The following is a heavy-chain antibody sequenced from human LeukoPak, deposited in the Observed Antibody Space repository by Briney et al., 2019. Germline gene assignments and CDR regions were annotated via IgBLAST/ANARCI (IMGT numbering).Heavy chain of an antibody. V-gene: IGHV4-34*01. J-gene: IGHJ4*02. CDR3: ARNPAHFDY. CDR1: GGSFRGYY. Sequence: SETLSLTCAVYGGSFRGYYWSWIRQPPGKGLEWIGEINHSGSTNYNPSLKSRVTISVDTSKNQFSLKLSSVTAADTAVYYCARNPAHFDYWGQGTLVTVSS. CDR2: INHSGST.